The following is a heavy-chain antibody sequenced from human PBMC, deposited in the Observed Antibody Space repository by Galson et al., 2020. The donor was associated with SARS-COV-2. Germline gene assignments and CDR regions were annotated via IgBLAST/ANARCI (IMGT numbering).Heavy chain of an antibody. Sequence: GESLKISCKASGYSFTNYWIGWVRQMPGKGLEWMGIIYPDDSYTKYSPSFQGQVTISADKSISTAFLQWSSLKASDTAMYYCARHGASSGWYEGIDYWGQGTLVTVSS. CDR3: ARHGASSGWYEGIDY. V-gene: IGHV5-51*01. CDR1: GYSFTNYW. D-gene: IGHD6-19*01. CDR2: IYPDDSYT. J-gene: IGHJ4*02.